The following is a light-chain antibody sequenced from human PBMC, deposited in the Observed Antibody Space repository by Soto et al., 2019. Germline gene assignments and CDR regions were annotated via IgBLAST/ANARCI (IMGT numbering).Light chain of an antibody. CDR1: QSLLHSNGYNY. CDR2: LGS. V-gene: IGKV2-28*01. Sequence: DIVMTQSPLSLPVTPGEPASISCRSSQSLLHSNGYNYLDWYLQKPGQSPQLLIYLGSNRASGVPDRFSGSGSRTDFTLKISRVEAEDVGVYYSMQHIQSWTFGQATKVDIK. J-gene: IGKJ1*01. CDR3: MQHIQSWT.